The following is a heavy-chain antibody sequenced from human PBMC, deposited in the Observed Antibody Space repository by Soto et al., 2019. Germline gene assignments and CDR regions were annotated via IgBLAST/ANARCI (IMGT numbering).Heavy chain of an antibody. CDR1: GGTFSSYA. CDR3: ARDGAAGRVTDY. D-gene: IGHD6-13*01. J-gene: IGHJ4*02. V-gene: IGHV1-69*06. CDR2: IIPIFGTA. Sequence: SVKVSCRASGGTFSSYAISWVRQAPGQGLEWMGGIIPIFGTANYAQKFQGRVTITADKSTSTAYMELSSLRSEDTAVYYCARDGAAGRVTDYWGQGTLGTVSS.